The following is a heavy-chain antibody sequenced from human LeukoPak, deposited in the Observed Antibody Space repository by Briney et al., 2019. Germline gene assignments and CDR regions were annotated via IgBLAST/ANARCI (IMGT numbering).Heavy chain of an antibody. J-gene: IGHJ6*04. Sequence: GASVKVSCKASGYTFTGYYMHWVRQAPGQGLEWMGWINPNSGGTNYAQKFQGWDTMTRDTSISTAYMELSRLRSDDTAVYYCAREYVVPAYYYYGMDVWGKGTTVTVSS. CDR3: AREYVVPAYYYYGMDV. D-gene: IGHD2-2*01. V-gene: IGHV1-2*04. CDR2: INPNSGGT. CDR1: GYTFTGYY.